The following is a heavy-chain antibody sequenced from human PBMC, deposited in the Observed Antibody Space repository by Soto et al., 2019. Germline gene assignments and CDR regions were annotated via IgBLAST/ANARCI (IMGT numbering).Heavy chain of an antibody. CDR1: GYTFTSHH. CDR2: INPANGVA. V-gene: IGHV1-46*01. D-gene: IGHD1-1*01. Sequence: QVHLVQSGAEVKKPGASMKVSCTASGYTFTSHHVHWVRQAPGRRLEWMGSINPANGVAHYTARFQGRVIMTRDTSTSTVYMEVRGLTSEDTAIFYCARGGGVGLDGSAAFDICGQGTMVTVSS. J-gene: IGHJ3*02. CDR3: ARGGGVGLDGSAAFDI.